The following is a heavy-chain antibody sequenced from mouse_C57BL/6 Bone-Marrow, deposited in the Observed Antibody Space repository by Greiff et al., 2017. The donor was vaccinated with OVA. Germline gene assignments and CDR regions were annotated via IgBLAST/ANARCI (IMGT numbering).Heavy chain of an antibody. CDR3: ARSLDDGYYDY. CDR1: GYAFSSYW. CDR2: IYPGDGDT. D-gene: IGHD2-3*01. J-gene: IGHJ2*01. V-gene: IGHV1-80*01. Sequence: VKLQESGAELVKPGASVKISCKASGYAFSSYWMNWVKQRPGKGLEWIGQIYPGDGDTNYNGKFKGKATLTEDKSSSTDYMQLSSLTSEDSAVYFCARSLDDGYYDYWGQGTTLTVSS.